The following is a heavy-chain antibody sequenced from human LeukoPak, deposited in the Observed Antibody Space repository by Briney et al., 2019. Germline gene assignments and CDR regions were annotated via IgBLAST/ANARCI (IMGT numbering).Heavy chain of an antibody. CDR1: GGSITSFY. V-gene: IGHV4-59*01. J-gene: IGHJ4*02. D-gene: IGHD3-3*01. CDR3: ARGGRTIFGVVYLDY. Sequence: PSETLSLTCTVSGGSITSFYWSWIRQPPGKGLEWIGYIYFTGSTTYNPSFKSRVTIALDTSKNQFSLKLSSVTAADTAVYYCARGGRTIFGVVYLDYWGQGTLVTVSS. CDR2: IYFTGST.